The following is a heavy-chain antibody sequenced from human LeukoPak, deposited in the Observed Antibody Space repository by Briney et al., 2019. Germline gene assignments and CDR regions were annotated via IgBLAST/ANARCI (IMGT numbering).Heavy chain of an antibody. CDR1: GVSISSYC. D-gene: IGHD2-2*01. CDR3: ARDRVGYCSSTSCYYYYYMDV. Sequence: PSETLSLTCTVSGVSISSYCWNWVRQPPGKGLEWIGYIYYSGSTNYNHSLKRRVTISLGTSKNQSSLKLNSVAAADTAVYYCARDRVGYCSSTSCYYYYYMDVWGKGTTVTVSS. V-gene: IGHV4-59*01. J-gene: IGHJ6*03. CDR2: IYYSGST.